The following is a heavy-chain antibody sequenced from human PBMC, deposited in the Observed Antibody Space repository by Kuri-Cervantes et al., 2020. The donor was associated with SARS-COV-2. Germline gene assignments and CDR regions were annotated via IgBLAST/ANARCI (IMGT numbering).Heavy chain of an antibody. CDR1: GGTFSNFA. D-gene: IGHD6-6*01. V-gene: IGHV1-69*13. J-gene: IGHJ6*03. Sequence: SVKVSCKASGGTFSNFAISWVRQAPGQGLEWMGGIIPVFGTTNNAQRLQGRVTISADEARSTVYMELSSLTFEDTAIYYCAQTIPARRRSPGDFYLYYMDVWGKGTSVPSP. CDR3: AQTIPARRRSPGDFYLYYMDV. CDR2: IIPVFGTT.